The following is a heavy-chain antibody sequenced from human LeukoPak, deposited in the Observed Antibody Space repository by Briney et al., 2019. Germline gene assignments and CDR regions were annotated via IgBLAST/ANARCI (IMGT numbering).Heavy chain of an antibody. V-gene: IGHV4-59*01. CDR2: IYYSGST. CDR3: ARDGRAGSLFAY. CDR1: GGSSSSYD. Sequence: PSETLSLTCTVSGGSSSSYDWSWIRQPPGKGLEWIGYIYYSGSTNYNTSLKSRVTISVDTSKNQFSLKLSSVTAADTAIYYCARDGRAGSLFAYWGQGTLVTVSS. D-gene: IGHD6-19*01. J-gene: IGHJ4*02.